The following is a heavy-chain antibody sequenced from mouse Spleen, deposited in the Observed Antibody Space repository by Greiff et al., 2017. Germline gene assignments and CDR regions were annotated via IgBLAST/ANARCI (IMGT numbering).Heavy chain of an antibody. V-gene: IGHV5-9*04. CDR2: ISSGGGNT. Sequence: EVNLVESGGGLVKLGGSLKLSCAASGFTFSSYAMSWVRQTPEKRLEWVATISSGGGNTYYPDSVKGRFTISRDNAKNTLYLQMSSLKSEDTAMYYCARHDYDPSYFDYWGQGTTLTVSS. J-gene: IGHJ2*01. CDR3: ARHDYDPSYFDY. D-gene: IGHD2-4*01. CDR1: GFTFSSYA.